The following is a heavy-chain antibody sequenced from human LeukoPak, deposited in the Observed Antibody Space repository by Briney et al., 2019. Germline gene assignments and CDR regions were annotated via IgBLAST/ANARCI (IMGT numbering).Heavy chain of an antibody. Sequence: AALRLSCAASGFTFSDYAMSWVRQAPGKGLEWVSAISGSGGSTYYADSVRGRFTISRDNSKNTLYLQMNSLRAEDTAVYYCAKDLGRNYYYGMDVWGQGTTVTVSS. CDR1: GFTFSDYA. V-gene: IGHV3-23*01. CDR3: AKDLGRNYYYGMDV. J-gene: IGHJ6*02. CDR2: ISGSGGST. D-gene: IGHD1-26*01.